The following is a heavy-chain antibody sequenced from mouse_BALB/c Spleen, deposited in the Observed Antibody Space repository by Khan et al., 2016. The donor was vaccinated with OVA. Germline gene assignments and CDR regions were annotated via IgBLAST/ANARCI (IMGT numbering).Heavy chain of an antibody. J-gene: IGHJ3*01. V-gene: IGHV3-6*02. D-gene: IGHD3-1*01. Sequence: EVKLQESGPGLVKPSQSLSLTCSVTGYSITNGYFWNWIRQFPENNLEWMGYIRYDGNTNYNPSLKNRISITRDTSKNQFFLNLNSVTPEDTATYYCARGGSSGPAWFTYWGQGTLVTVSA. CDR1: GYSITNGYF. CDR3: ARGGSSGPAWFTY. CDR2: IRYDGNT.